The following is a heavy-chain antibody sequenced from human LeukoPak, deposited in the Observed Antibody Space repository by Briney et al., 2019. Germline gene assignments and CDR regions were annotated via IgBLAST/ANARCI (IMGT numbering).Heavy chain of an antibody. CDR2: VYDSGSA. CDR1: GGSISGYY. V-gene: IGHV4-59*01. J-gene: IGHJ6*02. D-gene: IGHD5-18*01. CDR3: ARGWDTGYGYYGMDV. Sequence: SETLSLTCTVSGGSISGYYLSWIRQSPGKGLEWIGYVYDSGSANYNPSLKSRVIMSVDTSKTQVSLKVKSVTAADTAVYYCARGWDTGYGYYGMDVWGQGTTVTVSS.